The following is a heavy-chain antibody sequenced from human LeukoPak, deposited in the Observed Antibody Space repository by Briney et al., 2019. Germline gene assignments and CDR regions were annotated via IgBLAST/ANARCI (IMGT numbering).Heavy chain of an antibody. CDR1: GYTFTGYY. CDR3: ARAIAARVGIDY. V-gene: IGHV1-2*06. CDR2: INPNSSGT. J-gene: IGHJ4*02. Sequence: ASVKVSCKASGYTFTGYYMHWVRQAPGQGLEWMGRINPNSSGTNYAQKLQGRVTMTRDTTISTAYMELSRLRSDDTAVYYCARAIAARVGIDYWGQGTLVTVSS. D-gene: IGHD6-6*01.